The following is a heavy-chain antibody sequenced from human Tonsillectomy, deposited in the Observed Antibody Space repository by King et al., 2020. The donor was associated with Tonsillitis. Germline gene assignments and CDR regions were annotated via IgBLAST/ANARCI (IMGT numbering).Heavy chain of an antibody. V-gene: IGHV3-33*01. D-gene: IGHD2-2*01. CDR1: GFTSSSYG. CDR3: ARDLVGYCSSTSCHHFDY. J-gene: IGHJ4*02. Sequence: VQLVESGGGVVQPGRSLRLSCAASGFTSSSYGMHWVRQAPGKGLEWGAVIWYDGSNNDYADSVKGRFTISRENSKNTLYLQMNSLRAEDTAVYYCARDLVGYCSSTSCHHFDYWGQGTLVTVSS. CDR2: IWYDGSNN.